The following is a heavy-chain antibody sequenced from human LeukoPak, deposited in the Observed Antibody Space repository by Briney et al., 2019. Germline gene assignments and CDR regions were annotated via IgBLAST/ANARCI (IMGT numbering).Heavy chain of an antibody. D-gene: IGHD2-2*01. CDR1: GGSISSGGYY. Sequence: SETLSLTCTVSGGSISSGGYYWSWIRQHPGKGLEWIGYIYYSGSTYYNPSLKSRVTISVDTSKNQFSLKLSSVTAADTAVYYCARVGQLLSAFDIRGQGTMVTVSS. J-gene: IGHJ3*02. CDR3: ARVGQLLSAFDI. CDR2: IYYSGST. V-gene: IGHV4-31*03.